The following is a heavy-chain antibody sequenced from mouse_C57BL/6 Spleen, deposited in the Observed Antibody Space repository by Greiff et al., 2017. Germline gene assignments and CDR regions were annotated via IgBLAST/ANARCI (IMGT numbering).Heavy chain of an antibody. V-gene: IGHV1-54*01. CDR2: INPGSGGT. CDR1: GYAFTNYL. D-gene: IGHD2-4*01. J-gene: IGHJ3*01. Sequence: QVQLQQSGAELVRPGTSVKVSCKASGYAFTNYLIEWVKQRPGQGLEWIGVINPGSGGTNYNEKFKGKATLTADKSSSTAYMQLSSLTSEDSAVYFCAREDYEYEGAYWGQGTLVTVSA. CDR3: AREDYEYEGAY.